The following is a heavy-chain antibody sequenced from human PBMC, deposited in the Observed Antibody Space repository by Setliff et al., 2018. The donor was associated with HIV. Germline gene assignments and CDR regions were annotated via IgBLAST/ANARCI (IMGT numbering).Heavy chain of an antibody. CDR2: INTGNGNT. CDR3: ARTLTYYFDGSFSSGPADY. D-gene: IGHD3-22*01. Sequence: ASVKVSCKASGYTFTTYAMIRVRQAPGQSLEWMGWINTGNGNTRLSQKFQGRVTISRDTSASTAYVELYSLTSEDTAVYYCARTLTYYFDGSFSSGPADYWGLGTLVTVSS. CDR1: GYTFTTYA. V-gene: IGHV1-3*04. J-gene: IGHJ4*02.